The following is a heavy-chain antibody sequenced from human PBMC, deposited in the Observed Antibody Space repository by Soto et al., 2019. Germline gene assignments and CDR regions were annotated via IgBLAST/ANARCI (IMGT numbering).Heavy chain of an antibody. V-gene: IGHV4-39*01. CDR2: MYHSGST. CDR3: ARAPDY. J-gene: IGHJ4*02. CDR1: GGSVSSSGSHY. Sequence: QLQLQESGPGLVKPSETLSLTCTVSGGSVSSSGSHYWGWIRQPPGQGLEWIGSMYHSGSTYYNPSLKSRVTISVDTSKNQFSLKLNSVTAADTAVYYCARAPDYWGQGTLVTVSS.